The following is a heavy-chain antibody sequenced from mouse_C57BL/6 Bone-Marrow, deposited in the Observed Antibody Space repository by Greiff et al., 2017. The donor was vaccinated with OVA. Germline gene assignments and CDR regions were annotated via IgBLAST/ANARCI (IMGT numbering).Heavy chain of an antibody. CDR3: ARSWLRRGYYFDY. CDR2: IDPNSGGT. J-gene: IGHJ2*01. V-gene: IGHV1-72*01. Sequence: QVQLKQPGAELVKPGASVKLSCKASGYTFTSYWMHWVKQRPGRGLEWIGRIDPNSGGTKYNEKFKSKATLTVDKPSSTAYMHLSSLTSEDSAVYYCARSWLRRGYYFDYWGQGTTLTVSS. D-gene: IGHD2-2*01. CDR1: GYTFTSYW.